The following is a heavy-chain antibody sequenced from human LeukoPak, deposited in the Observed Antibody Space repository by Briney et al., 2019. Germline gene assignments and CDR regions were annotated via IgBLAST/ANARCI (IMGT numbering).Heavy chain of an antibody. J-gene: IGHJ5*02. V-gene: IGHV4-59*08. CDR1: GGSIGSYY. CDR2: IYYSGST. Sequence: PSETLSLTCTVSGGSIGSYYWSWIRQPPGKGLEWIGYIYYSGSTNYNPSLKSRVTISVDTSKNQFSLKLSSVTAADTAVYYCARYCSGGSCYSGGVDPWGQGTLVTVSS. D-gene: IGHD2-15*01. CDR3: ARYCSGGSCYSGGVDP.